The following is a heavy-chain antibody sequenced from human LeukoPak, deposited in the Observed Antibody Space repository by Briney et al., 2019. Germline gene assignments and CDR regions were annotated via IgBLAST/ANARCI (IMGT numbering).Heavy chain of an antibody. CDR3: ASNLVGHGWFDP. D-gene: IGHD1-14*01. J-gene: IGHJ5*02. V-gene: IGHV4-59*01. CDR2: IYYGGST. CDR1: GGSISSYY. Sequence: SETLSLTCTVSGGSISSYYWRWLRQPPGKGLEGVVYIYYGGSTNYTPSLKSRVTISVDTSKNQFSLKLSSVTAADTAVYYCASNLVGHGWFDPWGQGTLVTVSS.